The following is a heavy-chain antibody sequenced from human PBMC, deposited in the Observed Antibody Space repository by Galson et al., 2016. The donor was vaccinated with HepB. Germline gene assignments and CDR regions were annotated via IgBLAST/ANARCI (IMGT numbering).Heavy chain of an antibody. Sequence: SETLSLTCTVSGDSISRSSYYWGWVRQTPGKGLEWIGSFYYSGSTYYNPSLRGRVSISVDTSRNGFSLDLNSVTAADTGVYYCARLGRGFYERYFDYWGQGTLVTVSS. CDR3: ARLGRGFYERYFDY. J-gene: IGHJ4*02. D-gene: IGHD2/OR15-2a*01. CDR2: FYYSGST. V-gene: IGHV4-39*01. CDR1: GDSISRSSYY.